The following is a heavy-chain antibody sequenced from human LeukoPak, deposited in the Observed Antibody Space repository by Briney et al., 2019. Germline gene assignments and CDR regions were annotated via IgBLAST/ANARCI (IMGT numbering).Heavy chain of an antibody. CDR2: ITANGGSK. V-gene: IGHV3-64*02. J-gene: IGHJ6*03. CDR1: GFTFSDYT. Sequence: PGGSLRLSCAASGFTFSDYTMHWVRLAPGKRLEYVSAITANGGSKYHADSVRARFTVSRDNSKNTLYLQMGSLRAEDTALYARGPNYSFYMDVWGKGTTVTVSS. D-gene: IGHD3-16*01. CDR3: GPNYSFYMDV.